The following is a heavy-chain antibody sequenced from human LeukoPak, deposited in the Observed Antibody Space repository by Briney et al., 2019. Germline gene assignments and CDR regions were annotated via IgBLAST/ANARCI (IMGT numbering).Heavy chain of an antibody. CDR3: ARGIDY. CDR2: IYTGGGR. J-gene: IGHJ4*02. Sequence: GGSLRLSCAASGFTVSSYYMNWVRQAPGKELEWVSVIYTGGGRYYADSVRGRFTISRDTSKNMVFLQMNSLRVEDTAVYYCARGIDYWGRGTLVTVSS. V-gene: IGHV3-53*01. CDR1: GFTVSSYY.